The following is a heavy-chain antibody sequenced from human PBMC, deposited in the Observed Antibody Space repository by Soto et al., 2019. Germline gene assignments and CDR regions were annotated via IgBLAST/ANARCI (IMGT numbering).Heavy chain of an antibody. CDR3: EKGGIYYDSRGPLDY. D-gene: IGHD3-22*01. V-gene: IGHV1-69*13. CDR2: IIPIFGTA. CDR1: GGTFSGYA. Sequence: SVKVSCKASGGTFSGYAIRWVRQAPGQGLEWMGGIIPIFGTANYAQKFQGRVTITADESTSTAYMELSSLRPEDTAVYYCEKGGIYYDSRGPLDYWGQGTLVTVSS. J-gene: IGHJ4*02.